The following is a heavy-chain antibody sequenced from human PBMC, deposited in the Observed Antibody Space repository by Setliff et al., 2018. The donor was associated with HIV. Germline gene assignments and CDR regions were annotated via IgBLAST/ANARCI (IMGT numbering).Heavy chain of an antibody. CDR2: IYYSGST. D-gene: IGHD4-17*01. CDR3: ARDPPGYGDSKDY. V-gene: IGHV4-61*01. J-gene: IGHJ4*02. Sequence: SGSFYWSWIRQSPGKGLEWLGYIYYSGSTTYNPSLRSRVTISIDTSKNQFSLNLRSVTAADTAVYYCARDPPGYGDSKDYWGQGKLVTVSS. CDR1: SGSFY.